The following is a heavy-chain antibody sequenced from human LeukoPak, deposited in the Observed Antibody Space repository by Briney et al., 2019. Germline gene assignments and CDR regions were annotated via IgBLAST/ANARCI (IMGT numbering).Heavy chain of an antibody. J-gene: IGHJ4*02. CDR2: IWYDGSNK. Sequence: PGRSLRLSCAASGFTFSSYGMHWVRQAPGKGLEWVAVIWYDGSNKYYADSVKGRFTISRDNSKNTLYLQMNSLRAEDTAVYYCARAGRYCSSTSCYNRYYFDYWAREPWSPSPQ. CDR3: ARAGRYCSSTSCYNRYYFDY. D-gene: IGHD2-2*02. CDR1: GFTFSSYG. V-gene: IGHV3-33*01.